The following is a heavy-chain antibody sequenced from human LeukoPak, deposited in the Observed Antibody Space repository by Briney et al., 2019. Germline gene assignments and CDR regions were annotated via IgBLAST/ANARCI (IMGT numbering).Heavy chain of an antibody. CDR3: AKGGKWVTTSKFDY. Sequence: GGSLRLSCAASGFTFSSYAMSWVRQAPGKGLEWVSGISDSGGSTYYADSVKGRFTISRDNSKNTLYLQMNSLRAEDTAVYYCAKGGKWVTTSKFDYWGQGTLVTVSS. CDR2: ISDSGGST. D-gene: IGHD4-17*01. CDR1: GFTFSSYA. J-gene: IGHJ4*02. V-gene: IGHV3-23*01.